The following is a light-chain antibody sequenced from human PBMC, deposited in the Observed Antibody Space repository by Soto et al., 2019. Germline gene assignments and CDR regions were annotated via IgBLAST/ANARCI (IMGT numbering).Light chain of an antibody. V-gene: IGKV1-9*01. CDR1: QDIGTF. CDR3: QQLHGYPRT. CDR2: TAS. Sequence: DIQLTQSPSFLSASVGDRVTITCRASQDIGTFLAWYQQKPGKAPKLLIYTASTLHSGVPSRLSGSGSGTEFTLTIRSLQPEDFGSYYCQQLHGYPRTFGRGTKLDI. J-gene: IGKJ2*01.